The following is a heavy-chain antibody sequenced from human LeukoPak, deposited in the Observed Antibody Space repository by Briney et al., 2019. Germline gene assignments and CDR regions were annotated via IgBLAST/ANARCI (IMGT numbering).Heavy chain of an antibody. J-gene: IGHJ5*02. CDR2: INHSGST. CDR1: GGSFSGYY. Sequence: SETLSLTCAVYGGSFSGYYWSWIRQPPGKGLEWIGEINHSGSTNYNPSLKSRVTISVDTSKNQFSPKLSSVTAADTAVYYCARGLPVVPAAMSGSWFDPWGQGTLVTVSS. CDR3: ARGLPVVPAAMSGSWFDP. V-gene: IGHV4-34*01. D-gene: IGHD2-2*01.